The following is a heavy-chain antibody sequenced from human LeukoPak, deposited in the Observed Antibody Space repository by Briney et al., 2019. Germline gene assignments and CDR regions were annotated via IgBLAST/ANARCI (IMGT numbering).Heavy chain of an antibody. D-gene: IGHD3-16*01. Sequence: SETLSFTCTVSGGSITSSDYLWAWVRQPPGKGLEWIGDFYYNGVTSYDPSLKSRVTISVDTSKNQFSLNLTPVTAADTAVYHCVRRNYVSGRIDPWGQGTLVTVSS. CDR1: GGSITSSDYL. V-gene: IGHV4-39*01. CDR2: FYYNGVT. J-gene: IGHJ5*02. CDR3: VRRNYVSGRIDP.